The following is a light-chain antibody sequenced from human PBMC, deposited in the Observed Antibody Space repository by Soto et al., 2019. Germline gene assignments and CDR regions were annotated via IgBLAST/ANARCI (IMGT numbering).Light chain of an antibody. CDR3: QQYNSYGT. J-gene: IGKJ1*01. Sequence: DIQITQSPSTLSASVGGRVTSTCRASQSISSWLAWYQQKPGKAPKLLIYDASSLESGVPSRFSGSGSGTEFTLTISSLQPDDFATYYCQQYNSYGTFGQGTKVDI. CDR1: QSISSW. CDR2: DAS. V-gene: IGKV1-5*01.